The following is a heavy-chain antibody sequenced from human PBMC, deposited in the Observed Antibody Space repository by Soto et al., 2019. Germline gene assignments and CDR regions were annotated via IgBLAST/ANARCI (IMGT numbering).Heavy chain of an antibody. D-gene: IGHD3-9*01. Sequence: QVQLVQSGAEVKKPGSSVKVSCKASGGTFSSYTISWVRQAPGRGLEWMGRIIPILGIANYAQKFQGRVTITADKSTSTAYMELSSLRSEDTAVYYCARDNYDILTGYYTPIDYWGQGTLVTVSS. CDR1: GGTFSSYT. CDR2: IIPILGIA. J-gene: IGHJ4*02. V-gene: IGHV1-69*08. CDR3: ARDNYDILTGYYTPIDY.